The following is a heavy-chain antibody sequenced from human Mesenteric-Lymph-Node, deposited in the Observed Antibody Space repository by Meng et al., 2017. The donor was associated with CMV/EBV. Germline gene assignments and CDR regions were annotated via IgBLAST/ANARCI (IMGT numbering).Heavy chain of an antibody. Sequence: GSLRLSCTVSGYSISSGYYWGWIRQPPGKGLEWIGSIYHSGSTYYNPSLKSRVTISVDTSKNQFSLKLSSVTAADTAVYYCARDYSKGNYYYGMDVWGQGTTVTVSS. CDR2: IYHSGST. D-gene: IGHD4-11*01. V-gene: IGHV4-38-2*02. CDR1: GYSISSGYY. J-gene: IGHJ6*02. CDR3: ARDYSKGNYYYGMDV.